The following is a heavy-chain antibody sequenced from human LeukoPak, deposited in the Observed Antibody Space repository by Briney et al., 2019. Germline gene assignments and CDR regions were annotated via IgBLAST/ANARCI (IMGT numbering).Heavy chain of an antibody. D-gene: IGHD3-9*01. V-gene: IGHV3-11*04. CDR3: ARGLAARRGALDI. Sequence: GGSLRLSCAASGFTFSDYYMTWIRQAPGKGLEWVSYISSSGTTIYYADSVKGRFTISRDNSKNSLYLQMYSLRVEDTAVYYCARGLAARRGALDIWGQGTKVTVSS. CDR2: ISSSGTTI. J-gene: IGHJ3*02. CDR1: GFTFSDYY.